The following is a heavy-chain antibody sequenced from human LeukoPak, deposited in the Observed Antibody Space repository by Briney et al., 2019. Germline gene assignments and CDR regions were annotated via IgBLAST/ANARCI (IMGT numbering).Heavy chain of an antibody. J-gene: IGHJ6*02. CDR1: GYSFTSYW. CDR2: IYPGDSDT. CDR3: ARHILARYTYSYDGMDV. D-gene: IGHD5-18*01. V-gene: IGHV5-51*01. Sequence: GESLKISCKVSGYSFTSYWIGWVRQMPGKGLEWMEIIYPGDSDTRYSPSFQGQVTISADKSISTAYLQWSSLKASDSAMYYCARHILARYTYSYDGMDVWGQGTTVTVSS.